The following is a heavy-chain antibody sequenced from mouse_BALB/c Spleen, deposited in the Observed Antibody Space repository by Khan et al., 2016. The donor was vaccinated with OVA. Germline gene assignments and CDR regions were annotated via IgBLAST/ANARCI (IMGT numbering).Heavy chain of an antibody. J-gene: IGHJ3*01. CDR3: ARLAYYYDSEGFAY. D-gene: IGHD1-1*01. CDR1: GFTFSTYG. Sequence: EVQVVESGGDLVKPGGSLKLSCATFGFTFSTYGMSWVRQTPDKRLEWVATISSGGTYTYYPDSVKGRFTISRDNGKNTLYPQMSSLKSEDTAMYYCARLAYYYDSEGFAYWGQGTLVTVSA. V-gene: IGHV5-6*01. CDR2: ISSGGTYT.